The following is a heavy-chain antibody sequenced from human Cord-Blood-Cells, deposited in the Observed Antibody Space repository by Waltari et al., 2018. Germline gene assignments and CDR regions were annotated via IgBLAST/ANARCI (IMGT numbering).Heavy chain of an antibody. D-gene: IGHD3-3*01. V-gene: IGHV4-38-2*01. CDR3: ARGDLVRN. CDR1: GYSISSGYY. Sequence: QVQLQESGPGLVKPSETLSLTCAVSGYSISSGYYWGWIRQPPGKGLEWIGSIYHSGGTYYNPSLKGRVTISVDTSKNQFSLKLSSVTAADTAVYYCARGDLVRNWGQGTLVTVSS. J-gene: IGHJ4*02. CDR2: IYHSGGT.